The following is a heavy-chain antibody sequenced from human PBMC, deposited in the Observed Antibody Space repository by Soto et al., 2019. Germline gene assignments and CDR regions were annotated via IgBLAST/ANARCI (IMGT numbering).Heavy chain of an antibody. D-gene: IGHD3-3*01. J-gene: IGHJ4*02. CDR2: IYWDDDK. Sequence: QITLNESGPTVVRPTETLTLTCRFSGFSLTTSGVGVGWIRQSPGKAPEWLALIYWDDDKRYSASLKSRLTITKDTSKNQVVLTVSDLDPTYTATYYCAHRVLRTVFGLVTTTAIYFDFWGQGTAVAVSS. V-gene: IGHV2-5*02. CDR1: GFSLTTSGVG. CDR3: AHRVLRTVFGLVTTTAIYFDF.